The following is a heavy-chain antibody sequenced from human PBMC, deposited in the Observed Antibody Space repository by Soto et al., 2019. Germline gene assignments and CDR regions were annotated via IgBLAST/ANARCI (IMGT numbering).Heavy chain of an antibody. Sequence: QVQLVQSAAEVKKPGASVKVSCKASGNTFTNHGITWVRQAPGQGLEWMGWIRPLNGKTNYAQEFQGRLTMTTDTSTTTVYMELTSLTSDDTAVYYCARDSDRDGYIYWFFDLWGRGTLVTVSS. CDR3: ARDSDRDGYIYWFFDL. J-gene: IGHJ2*01. CDR1: GNTFTNHG. CDR2: IRPLNGKT. D-gene: IGHD5-12*01. V-gene: IGHV1-18*01.